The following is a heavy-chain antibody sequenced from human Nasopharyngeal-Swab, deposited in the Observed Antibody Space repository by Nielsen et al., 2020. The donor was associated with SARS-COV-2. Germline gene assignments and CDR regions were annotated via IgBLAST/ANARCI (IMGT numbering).Heavy chain of an antibody. J-gene: IGHJ4*02. D-gene: IGHD3-9*01. CDR1: GGSISSSSYY. Sequence: SETLSLTCTVSGGSISSSSYYWGWLREHPGKGLEWIGSIYYSGSTYYNPSLKSRVTISVDTSKNKFSLKLRSVTASDTAVYYCARVRYDILTGYSFFDYWGQGTLVTVSS. CDR3: ARVRYDILTGYSFFDY. CDR2: IYYSGST. V-gene: IGHV4-39*07.